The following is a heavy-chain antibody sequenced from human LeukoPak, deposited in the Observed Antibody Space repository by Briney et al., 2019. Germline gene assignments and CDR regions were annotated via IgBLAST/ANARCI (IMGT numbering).Heavy chain of an antibody. V-gene: IGHV4-4*02. J-gene: IGHJ6*02. Sequence: SETLSLTCAVSGVSISSSNWWSWVRQPPGKGLEWIGEIYHSGSTNYNPSLKSRVTISVDKSKNQFSLKLSSVTAADTAVYYCARDGSTSCYGCLGYGMDVWGQGTTVTVSS. CDR2: IYHSGST. D-gene: IGHD2-2*01. CDR3: ARDGSTSCYGCLGYGMDV. CDR1: GVSISSSNW.